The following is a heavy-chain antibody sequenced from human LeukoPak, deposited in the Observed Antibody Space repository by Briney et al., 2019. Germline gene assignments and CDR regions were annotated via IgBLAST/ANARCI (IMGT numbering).Heavy chain of an antibody. CDR1: GYTLTELS. CDR3: ATFGRRHGDYWGVVDY. V-gene: IGHV1-24*01. CDR2: FDPEDGET. J-gene: IGHJ4*02. Sequence: ASVKVSCKVSGYTLTELSMHWVRQAPGKGLEWMGGFDPEDGETIYAQKFQGRVTMTKDTSTDTAYMELSSLRSEDTAVYYCATFGRRHGDYWGVVDYWGQGTLVTVSS. D-gene: IGHD4-17*01.